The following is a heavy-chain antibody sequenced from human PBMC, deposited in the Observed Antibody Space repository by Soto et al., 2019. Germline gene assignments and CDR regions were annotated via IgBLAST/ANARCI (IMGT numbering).Heavy chain of an antibody. Sequence: ASVKVSCKAPGYTFTSYYMHWVRQAPGQGLEWMGIINPSGGSTSYAQKFQGRVTMTRDTSTSTVYMELSSLRSEDTAVYYCARDRTTVTRHDAFDIWGQGTMVTVSS. CDR3: ARDRTTVTRHDAFDI. CDR2: INPSGGST. J-gene: IGHJ3*02. V-gene: IGHV1-46*01. D-gene: IGHD4-17*01. CDR1: GYTFTSYY.